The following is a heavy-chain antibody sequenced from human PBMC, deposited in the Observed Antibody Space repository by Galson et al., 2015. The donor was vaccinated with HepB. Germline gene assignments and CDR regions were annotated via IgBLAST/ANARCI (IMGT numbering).Heavy chain of an antibody. D-gene: IGHD3-10*01. CDR1: GFTFXNYA. V-gene: IGHV3-23*01. Sequence: SLRLSXXXSGFTFXNYAMSWXRQAXGKGLEXXSAISDXXXXTYYAGXVKGRFXXSRDNSKNTLYLQMNRLRAEDTAVYYCAKYLVRGVSNWFDPWGQGTLVTVSS. J-gene: IGHJ5*02. CDR2: ISDXXXXT. CDR3: AKYLVRGVSNWFDP.